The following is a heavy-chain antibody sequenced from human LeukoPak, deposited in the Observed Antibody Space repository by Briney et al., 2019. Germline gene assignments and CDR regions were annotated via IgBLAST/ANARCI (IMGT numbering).Heavy chain of an antibody. D-gene: IGHD5-18*01. CDR2: TRNKANSYST. CDR3: TRVLGYSYGPIDY. V-gene: IGHV3-72*01. CDR1: GFTFSNAW. J-gene: IGHJ4*02. Sequence: GGSLRLSCAASGFTFSNAWMSWVRQAPGKGLEWVGRTRNKANSYSTQYAASVKGRFTISRDDSKNSLYLQMNSLETEDTAVYYCTRVLGYSYGPIDYWGQGTLVTVSS.